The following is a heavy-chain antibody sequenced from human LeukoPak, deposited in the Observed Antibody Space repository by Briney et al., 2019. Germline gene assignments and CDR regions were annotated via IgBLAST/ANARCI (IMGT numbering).Heavy chain of an antibody. CDR1: GGSISSSSYY. D-gene: IGHD6-13*01. CDR3: SGGIAAFARGY. J-gene: IGHJ4*02. CDR2: IYYSGST. V-gene: IGHV4-39*01. Sequence: PSETLSLTCTVSGGSISSSSYYWGWIRQPPGKGLEWIESIYYSGSTYYSPSLKSRATISVDTSKNQFSLKLSSVTAADTAVYYCSGGIAAFARGYWGQGTLVTVSS.